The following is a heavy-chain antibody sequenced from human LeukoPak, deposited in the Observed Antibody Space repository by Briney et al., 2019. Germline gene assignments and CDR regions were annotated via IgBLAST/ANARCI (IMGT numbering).Heavy chain of an antibody. CDR2: IIPIFGTA. V-gene: IGHV1-69*13. J-gene: IGHJ4*02. D-gene: IGHD4-17*01. CDR3: ARPPIYGDYYYFDY. Sequence: ASVKVSCKASGGTFSSYAISWVRQAPGQGLEWMGGIIPIFGTANYAQKFQGGVTITADESTSTAYMELSSLRSEDTAVYYCARPPIYGDYYYFDYWGQGTLVTVSS. CDR1: GGTFSSYA.